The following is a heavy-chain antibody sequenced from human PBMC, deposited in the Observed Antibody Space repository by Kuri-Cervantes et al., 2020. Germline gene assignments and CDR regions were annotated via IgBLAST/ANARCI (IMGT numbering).Heavy chain of an antibody. J-gene: IGHJ4*02. D-gene: IGHD5-12*01. Sequence: GESLKISCAASGFTFSSYSMNWVRQAPGKGLEWVSAISGSGGSTYYADSVKGRFTISRDNSKSTLYLQMNSLRAEDTAVYYCAKGPMRGYSGYPKQGYFDYWGQGTLVTVSS. CDR2: ISGSGGST. V-gene: IGHV3-23*01. CDR1: GFTFSSYS. CDR3: AKGPMRGYSGYPKQGYFDY.